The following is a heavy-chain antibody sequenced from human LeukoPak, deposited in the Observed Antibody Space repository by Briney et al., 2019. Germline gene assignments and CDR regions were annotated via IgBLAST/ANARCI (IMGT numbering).Heavy chain of an antibody. CDR1: GYTFTGYY. Sequence: ASVKVSCKASGYTFTGYYMHWVRQAPGQGLEWMGWINPNSGGTNYAQKFQGRVTMTRDTSISTAYMELSRLRSDDTAVYYCARLFPGLAAYVYYYYYYMDVWGKGTTVTISS. D-gene: IGHD6-19*01. CDR3: ARLFPGLAAYVYYYYYYMDV. J-gene: IGHJ6*03. CDR2: INPNSGGT. V-gene: IGHV1-2*02.